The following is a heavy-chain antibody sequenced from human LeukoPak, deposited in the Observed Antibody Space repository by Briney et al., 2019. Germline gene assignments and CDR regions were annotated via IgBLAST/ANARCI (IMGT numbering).Heavy chain of an antibody. J-gene: IGHJ4*02. Sequence: GASVKVSCKASGYTFSSYDINWVRQATGQGLEWMGWVNPNSGNTGYAQKFQGRVTITRNTSISTAYMELRSLRSDDTAVYYCARGRDGYNPTADYWGQGTLVTVSS. CDR1: GYTFSSYD. V-gene: IGHV1-8*01. CDR3: ARGRDGYNPTADY. D-gene: IGHD5-24*01. CDR2: VNPNSGNT.